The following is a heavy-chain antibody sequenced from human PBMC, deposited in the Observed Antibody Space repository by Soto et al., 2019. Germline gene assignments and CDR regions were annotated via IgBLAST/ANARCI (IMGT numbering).Heavy chain of an antibody. J-gene: IGHJ5*02. Sequence: ASVKVSCKTSGYSFTSYAMHWVRQAPGQRLEWLGWINADNGDTKYSQKFSGRVTITRDTSASTAYMDLSSLRSEDTAVYYCARGIATGQLDPWGQGTLVTVSS. V-gene: IGHV1-3*01. CDR3: ARGIATGQLDP. CDR2: INADNGDT. CDR1: GYSFTSYA. D-gene: IGHD2-15*01.